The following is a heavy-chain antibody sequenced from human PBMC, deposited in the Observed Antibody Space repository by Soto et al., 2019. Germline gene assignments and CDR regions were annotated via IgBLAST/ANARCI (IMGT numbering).Heavy chain of an antibody. CDR1: GYSFTSYG. Sequence: ASVKVYCKASGYSFTSYGIGWVRQVPGQGPEWMGWISPYNGRTNYAQSVKGRVVMTTDISTNTVYLELRSLRSDDSAIYYCGRCRTDSYAMDVWGQGTTVTVSS. CDR3: GRCRTDSYAMDV. CDR2: ISPYNGRT. D-gene: IGHD5-18*01. V-gene: IGHV1-18*01. J-gene: IGHJ6*02.